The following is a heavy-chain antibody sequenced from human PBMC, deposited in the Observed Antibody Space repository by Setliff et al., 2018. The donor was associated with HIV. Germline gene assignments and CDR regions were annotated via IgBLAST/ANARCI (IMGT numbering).Heavy chain of an antibody. J-gene: IGHJ6*03. CDR3: ATGENYFGSGSPSVHYYMDV. CDR2: IIPIFGTA. CDR1: GGTFRSNA. Sequence: SVKVSCKASGGTFRSNAFSWLRQAPGQGLEWMGGIIPIFGTANYAQKFQRRLTITADEVRNTAYVELSSLRSEDTAVYYCATGENYFGSGSPSVHYYMDVWGKGTTVTVSS. D-gene: IGHD3-10*01. V-gene: IGHV1-69*13.